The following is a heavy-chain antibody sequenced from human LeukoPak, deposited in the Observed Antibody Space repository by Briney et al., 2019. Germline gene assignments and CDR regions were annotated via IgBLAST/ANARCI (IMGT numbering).Heavy chain of an antibody. V-gene: IGHV3-23*02. CDR3: AKGHPKALRHDY. Sequence: GGSLTLFCAASGFTFSSYAMRCVRQATGKGLEWVSDISGCGCSTFYGDSVRGRFTLSRESSKNTLYLQMNSLRAEDTAVYYCAKGHPKALRHDYWGQGTLVTVSS. D-gene: IGHD5-12*01. J-gene: IGHJ4*02. CDR2: ISGCGCST. CDR1: GFTFSSYA.